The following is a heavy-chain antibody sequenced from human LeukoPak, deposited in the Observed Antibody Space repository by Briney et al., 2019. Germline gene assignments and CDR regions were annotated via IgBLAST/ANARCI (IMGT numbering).Heavy chain of an antibody. CDR2: INPNSGGT. J-gene: IGHJ6*03. D-gene: IGHD3-3*01. CDR3: ARGDTIFGVVNQDYYYMDV. CDR1: GYTFTSYD. V-gene: IGHV1-2*02. Sequence: ASVKVSCKASGYTFTSYDINWVRQATGLGLEWMGWINPNSGGTNYAQKFQGRVTMTRDTSISTAYMELRRLRADDTAVYYCARGDTIFGVVNQDYYYMDVWGKGTTVTVSS.